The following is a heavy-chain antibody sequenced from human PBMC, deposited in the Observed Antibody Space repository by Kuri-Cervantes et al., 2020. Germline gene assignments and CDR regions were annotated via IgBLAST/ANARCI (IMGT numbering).Heavy chain of an antibody. V-gene: IGHV3-73*01. CDR1: GFIFSGSA. CDR3: AKAGRGLVHHYFDY. D-gene: IGHD6-19*01. Sequence: GGSLRLSCVTSGFIFSGSAIHWVRRASGKGLEWVGRIRSKANKYATTYAASVQGRFTISRDESKNTAYLQMNSLKTEDTAVYYCAKAGRGLVHHYFDYWGQGTLVTVSS. CDR2: IRSKANKYAT. J-gene: IGHJ4*02.